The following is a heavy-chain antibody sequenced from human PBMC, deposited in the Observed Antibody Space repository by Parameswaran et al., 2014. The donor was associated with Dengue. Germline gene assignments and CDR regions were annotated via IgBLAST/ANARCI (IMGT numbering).Heavy chain of an antibody. V-gene: IGHV4-39*07. CDR2: IYYSGST. J-gene: IGHJ4*02. D-gene: IGHD2-8*01. Sequence: WIRQPPGKGLEWIGSIYYSGSTYYNPSLKSRVTISVDTSKNQFSLKLSSVTAADTAVYYCARGPIYYCTNGVCYRPSIYYFDYWGQGTLVTVSS. CDR3: ARGPIYYCTNGVCYRPSIYYFDY.